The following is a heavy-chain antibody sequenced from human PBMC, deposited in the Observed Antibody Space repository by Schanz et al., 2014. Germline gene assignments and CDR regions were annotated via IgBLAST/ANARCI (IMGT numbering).Heavy chain of an antibody. CDR1: GFTFSNYG. CDR2: ISSSSSYI. Sequence: VQLVESGGGVVQPGGSLRLSCAASGFTFSNYGMHWVRQAPGKGLEWVSYISSSSSYIYYADSMKGRFTISRDNAKNSLYLQMNSLRAEDTAVYYCVKDLQRELLRDDHYYGMDVWGQGTTVTVSS. D-gene: IGHD1-26*01. V-gene: IGHV3-21*01. CDR3: VKDLQRELLRDDHYYGMDV. J-gene: IGHJ6*02.